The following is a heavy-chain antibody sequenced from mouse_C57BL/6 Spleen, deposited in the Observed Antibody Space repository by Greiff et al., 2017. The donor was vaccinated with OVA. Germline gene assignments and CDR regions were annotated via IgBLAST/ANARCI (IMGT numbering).Heavy chain of an antibody. CDR1: GFSFNTYA. CDR3: VSSYDGYGFDY. CDR2: IRSKSNNYAT. J-gene: IGHJ2*01. Sequence: EVQLVESGGGLVQPKGSLKLSCAASGFSFNTYAMNWVRQAPGKGLEWVARIRSKSNNYATYYADSVKDRFTISRDDSESMLYLQMNNLKTEDTAMYYCVSSYDGYGFDYWGQGTTLTVSS. V-gene: IGHV10-1*01. D-gene: IGHD2-3*01.